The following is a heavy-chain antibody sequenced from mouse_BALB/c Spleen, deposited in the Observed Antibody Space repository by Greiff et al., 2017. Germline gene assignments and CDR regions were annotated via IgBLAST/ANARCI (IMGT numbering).Heavy chain of an antibody. D-gene: IGHD1-1*02. CDR1: GYTFTSYW. CDR2: IDPSDSET. CDR3: ARRGDYYWYFDV. V-gene: IGHV1-69*02. Sequence: QVQLQQSGAELVKPGAPVKLSCKASGYTFTSYWMNWVKQRPGRGLEWIGRIDPSDSETHYNQKFKDKATLTVDKSSSTAYIQLSSLTSEDSAVYYCARRGDYYWYFDVWGAGTTVTVSS. J-gene: IGHJ1*01.